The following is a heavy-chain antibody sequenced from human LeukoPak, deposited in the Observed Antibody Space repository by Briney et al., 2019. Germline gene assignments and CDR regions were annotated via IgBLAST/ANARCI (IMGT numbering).Heavy chain of an antibody. CDR1: GFTVSSNY. J-gene: IGHJ1*01. V-gene: IGHV3-53*01. Sequence: GGSLRLSCAASGFTVSSNYMSWVRQAPGKGLEWVSVIYSGGSTYYADSVKGRFTISRDNSKNTLYLQMNSLRAEDTAVYYCARVTRSGALVFQHWGQGTLVTVSS. CDR3: ARVTRSGALVFQH. CDR2: IYSGGST. D-gene: IGHD3-10*01.